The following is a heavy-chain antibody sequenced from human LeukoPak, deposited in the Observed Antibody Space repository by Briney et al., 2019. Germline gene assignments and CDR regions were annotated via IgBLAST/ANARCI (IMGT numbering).Heavy chain of an antibody. J-gene: IGHJ4*02. CDR2: IYSDNT. CDR1: GFTVSSNS. Sequence: GGSPRLSCTVSGFTVSSNSMSWVRQAPGKGLEWVSFIYSDNTHYSDSVKGRFTISRDNSKNTLYLQMNSLRAEDTAVYYCAKLGYCSSTSCSTFDYWGQGTLATVSS. V-gene: IGHV3-53*01. CDR3: AKLGYCSSTSCSTFDY. D-gene: IGHD2-2*01.